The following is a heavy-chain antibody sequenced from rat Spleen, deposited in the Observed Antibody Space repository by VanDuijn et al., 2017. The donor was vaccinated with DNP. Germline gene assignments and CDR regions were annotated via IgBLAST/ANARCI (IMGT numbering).Heavy chain of an antibody. CDR3: ARHRTIMPYYYAMDA. D-gene: IGHD1-12*01. J-gene: IGHJ4*01. Sequence: EVLLVESDGGLVQPGRSLKLSCAVSGFTFNDYYMAWVRQAPAKGLEWVATISYDGSDTYYRDSVKGRFTISRDNAKSTLYLQMDSLRSEDTATYYCARHRTIMPYYYAMDAWGQGASVTVSS. CDR2: ISYDGSDT. V-gene: IGHV5-7*01. CDR1: GFTFNDYY.